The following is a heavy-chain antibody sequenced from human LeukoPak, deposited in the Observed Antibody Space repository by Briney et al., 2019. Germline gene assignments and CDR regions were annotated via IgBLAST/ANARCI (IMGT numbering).Heavy chain of an antibody. V-gene: IGHV3-21*01. Sequence: GGSLRLSCAASGFTFSSYSMNWVRQAPGKGLEWVSSISSSSSYIYYADSVKGRFTISRDNAKNSLCLQMNSLRAEDTAVYYCARVSYCGGDCYWNDYWGQGTLVTVSS. CDR3: ARVSYCGGDCYWNDY. J-gene: IGHJ4*02. CDR1: GFTFSSYS. CDR2: ISSSSSYI. D-gene: IGHD2-21*02.